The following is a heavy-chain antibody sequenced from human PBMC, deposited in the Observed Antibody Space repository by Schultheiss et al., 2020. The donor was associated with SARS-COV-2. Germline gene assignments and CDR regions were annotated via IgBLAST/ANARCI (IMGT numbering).Heavy chain of an antibody. Sequence: SVKVSCKASGGTFSSYAISWVRQVPGQGLEWMGGIIPIFGTANYAQKFQGRVTITADESTSTAYMELSSLRSEDTAVYYCARDPQGYCSGGSCYYGMDVWGQGTTVTVSS. CDR3: ARDPQGYCSGGSCYYGMDV. CDR2: IIPIFGTA. CDR1: GGTFSSYA. J-gene: IGHJ6*02. D-gene: IGHD2-15*01. V-gene: IGHV1-69*13.